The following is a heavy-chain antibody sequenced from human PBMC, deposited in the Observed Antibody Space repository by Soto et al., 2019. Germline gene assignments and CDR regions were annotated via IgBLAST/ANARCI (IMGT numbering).Heavy chain of an antibody. V-gene: IGHV4-59*01. CDR3: ARVIEEWELLRFWGFKWYYFDY. CDR1: GGSISSYY. D-gene: IGHD1-26*01. CDR2: IYYSGST. J-gene: IGHJ4*02. Sequence: SETLSLTCTVSGGSISSYYWSWIRQPPGKGLEWIGYIYYSGSTNYNPSLKSRVTISVDTSKNQFSLKLSSVTAADTAVYYCARVIEEWELLRFWGFKWYYFDYWGQGTLVTVSS.